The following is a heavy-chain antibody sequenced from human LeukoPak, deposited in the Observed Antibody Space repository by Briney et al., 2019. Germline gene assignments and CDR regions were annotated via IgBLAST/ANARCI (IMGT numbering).Heavy chain of an antibody. V-gene: IGHV3-21*01. CDR1: GFTFSSYS. CDR2: ISGSSSYI. CDR3: ARDGDYDLGSGHDY. Sequence: PGGSLRLSCAASGFTFSSYSMNWVRQAPGKGLEWVSSISGSSSYIYYADSVKGRFTISRDNAKNSLYLQMNSLRAEDTAVYYCARDGDYDLGSGHDYWGQGTLVTVSS. J-gene: IGHJ4*02. D-gene: IGHD3-3*01.